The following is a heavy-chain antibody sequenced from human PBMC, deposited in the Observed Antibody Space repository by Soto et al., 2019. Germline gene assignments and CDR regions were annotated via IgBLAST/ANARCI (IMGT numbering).Heavy chain of an antibody. Sequence: SVKVSCKASGGTFSSYAISWVRQAPGQGLEWMGGIIPIFGTANYAQKFQGRVTITADESTSTAYMELSSLRSEDTAVYYCARDNRRGSSWYGDYYYGMDVWGQGTTVTVSS. J-gene: IGHJ6*02. D-gene: IGHD6-13*01. CDR1: GGTFSSYA. CDR3: ARDNRRGSSWYGDYYYGMDV. V-gene: IGHV1-69*13. CDR2: IIPIFGTA.